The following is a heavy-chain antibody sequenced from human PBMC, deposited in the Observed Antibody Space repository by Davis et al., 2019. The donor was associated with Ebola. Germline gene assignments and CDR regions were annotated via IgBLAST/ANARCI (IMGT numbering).Heavy chain of an antibody. Sequence: PGGSLRLSCAVSGFTFSSYWMSWVRQAPGKGLEWVANIKQDGSEKYYVDSVKGRFTISRDNAKNSLYLQMNSLRAEDTAVYYCARGTHYDSSGLVDYWGQGTLVTVSS. CDR1: GFTFSSYW. V-gene: IGHV3-7*01. CDR2: IKQDGSEK. D-gene: IGHD3-22*01. J-gene: IGHJ4*02. CDR3: ARGTHYDSSGLVDY.